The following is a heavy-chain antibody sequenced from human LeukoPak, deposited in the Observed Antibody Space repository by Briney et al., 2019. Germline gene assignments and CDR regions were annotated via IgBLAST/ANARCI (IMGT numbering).Heavy chain of an antibody. CDR1: GFTFSNYD. D-gene: IGHD3-3*01. Sequence: GGSLRLSCAASGFTFSNYDMHWVRQPTGKGLEWVSGIGTAGDTYYPGSVKGRFTISRENAKNSLYLQMNSLRAGDTAVYYCARGSGYMAFDIWGQGTMVTVSS. CDR2: IGTAGDT. V-gene: IGHV3-13*01. J-gene: IGHJ3*02. CDR3: ARGSGYMAFDI.